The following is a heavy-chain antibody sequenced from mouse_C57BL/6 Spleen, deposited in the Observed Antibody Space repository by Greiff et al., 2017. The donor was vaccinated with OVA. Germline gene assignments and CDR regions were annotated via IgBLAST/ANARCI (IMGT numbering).Heavy chain of an antibody. CDR2: INPNYGTT. J-gene: IGHJ4*01. V-gene: IGHV1-39*01. Sequence: EVKLQESGPELVKPGASVKISCKASGYSFTDYNMTWVKQSNGKSLEWIGVINPNYGTTSYNQKFKGKATLTVDQSSSTAYMQLNSLTSEDSAVYYCARETRRDYAMDYWGQGTSVTVSS. CDR3: ARETRRDYAMDY. CDR1: GYSFTDYN.